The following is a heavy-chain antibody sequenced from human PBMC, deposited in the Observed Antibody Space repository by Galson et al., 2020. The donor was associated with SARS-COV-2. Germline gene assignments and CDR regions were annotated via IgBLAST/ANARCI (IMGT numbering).Heavy chain of an antibody. Sequence: GGSLRLSCAASGFNFNNYAMSWVRQAPGKGPEWVSTISSSGRSTFYADSVKGRFTISRDNPKNTLYLQMNSLRAEDTAVYYCAKDRHYSGGYFAEGFGYWGQGTLVTVSS. V-gene: IGHV3-23*01. D-gene: IGHD1-26*01. J-gene: IGHJ4*02. CDR2: ISSSGRST. CDR1: GFNFNNYA. CDR3: AKDRHYSGGYFAEGFGY.